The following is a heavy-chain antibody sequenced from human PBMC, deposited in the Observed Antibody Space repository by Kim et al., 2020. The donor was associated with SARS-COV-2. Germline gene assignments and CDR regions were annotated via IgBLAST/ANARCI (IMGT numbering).Heavy chain of an antibody. V-gene: IGHV3-23*01. D-gene: IGHD6-13*01. CDR3: AKGSSWYYYYGMYV. Sequence: GGSLRLSCAASGFIFSSYAMSWVRQAPGKGLEWVSVISGSGGSADYADSVKGRFTISRDNAKNTLCLQMNSLRAEDTAVYYCAKGSSWYYYYGMYVWGQGTTVTASS. J-gene: IGHJ6*02. CDR2: ISGSGGSA. CDR1: GFIFSSYA.